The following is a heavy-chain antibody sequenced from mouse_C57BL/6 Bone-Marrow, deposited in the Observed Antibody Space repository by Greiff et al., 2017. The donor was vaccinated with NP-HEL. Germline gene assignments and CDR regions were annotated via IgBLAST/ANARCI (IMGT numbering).Heavy chain of an antibody. CDR1: GFTFSSYA. Sequence: EVKVVESGGGLVKPGGSLKLSCAASGFTFSSYALSWVRQTPEKGLEWVATISDGGSYTYYPDTVKGRFTITRDNAKNTLYLQMSHLKSEDAAMDDYARDGIYYGIRYAMDYWGQGTSVTVSS. CDR2: ISDGGSYT. V-gene: IGHV5-4*01. J-gene: IGHJ4*01. D-gene: IGHD2-1*01. CDR3: ARDGIYYGIRYAMDY.